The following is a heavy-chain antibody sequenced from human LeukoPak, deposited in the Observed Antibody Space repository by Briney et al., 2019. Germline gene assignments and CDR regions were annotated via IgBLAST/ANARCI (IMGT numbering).Heavy chain of an antibody. CDR1: GGSFSGYY. Sequence: PSETLSLTCAVYGGSFSGYYWSWIRQPPGKGPEWIGEINHSGSTNYNPSLKSRVTISVDTSKNQFSLKLSSATAADTAVYYCARGGLWELNIWGQGTLVTVSS. CDR3: ARGGLWELNI. J-gene: IGHJ4*02. V-gene: IGHV4-34*01. D-gene: IGHD1-26*01. CDR2: INHSGST.